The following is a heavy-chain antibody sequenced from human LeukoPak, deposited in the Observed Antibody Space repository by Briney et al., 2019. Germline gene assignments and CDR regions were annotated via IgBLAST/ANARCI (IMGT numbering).Heavy chain of an antibody. D-gene: IGHD1-26*01. V-gene: IGHV3-23*01. J-gene: IGHJ4*02. Sequence: GGSLRLSCAASGFTFSSYAMSWVRQAPGKGLEWVSAISGSGGSTYYADSVKGRFTISRDNSKNTLYLQTNSLRAEDTAVYYCAKGSMSGSYYRYFDYWGQGTLVTVSS. CDR2: ISGSGGST. CDR3: AKGSMSGSYYRYFDY. CDR1: GFTFSSYA.